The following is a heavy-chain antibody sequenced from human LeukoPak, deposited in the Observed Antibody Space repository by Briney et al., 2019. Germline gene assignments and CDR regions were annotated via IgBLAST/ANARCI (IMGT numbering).Heavy chain of an antibody. J-gene: IGHJ5*02. D-gene: IGHD1-26*01. CDR3: ARDGASGSYTNWFDP. Sequence: GGSLRLSCAASGFTFSSYSMNWVRQAPGKGLEWVSSISSSSSYIYYADSVKGRFTISRDNAKNSLYPQMNSLRAEDTAVYYCARDGASGSYTNWFDPWGQGTLVTVSS. CDR1: GFTFSSYS. V-gene: IGHV3-21*01. CDR2: ISSSSSYI.